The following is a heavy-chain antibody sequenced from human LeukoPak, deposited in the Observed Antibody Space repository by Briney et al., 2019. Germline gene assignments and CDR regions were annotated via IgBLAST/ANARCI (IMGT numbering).Heavy chain of an antibody. CDR1: GFTFSDYY. Sequence: GGSLRLSCAASGFTFSDYYMSWVRQAPGKGLEWVSYISSSGSTIYYADSVKGRFTISRDNAKNSLYLQMNSLRAEDTALYYCAKDMGYSGSYQHFDYWGQGTLVTVSS. V-gene: IGHV3-11*01. CDR2: ISSSGSTI. D-gene: IGHD1-26*01. J-gene: IGHJ4*02. CDR3: AKDMGYSGSYQHFDY.